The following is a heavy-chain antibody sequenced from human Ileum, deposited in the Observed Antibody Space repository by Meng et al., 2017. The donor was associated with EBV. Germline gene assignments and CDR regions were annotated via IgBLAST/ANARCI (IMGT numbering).Heavy chain of an antibody. CDR2: VYHRGDT. V-gene: IGHV4-4*03. CDR1: GDSISSVIW. D-gene: IGHD1-7*01. Sequence: VRLRGAGPTLVNPLGTLAPTRTVSGDSISSVIWWSWVRQPPGKGLEWIGEVYHRGDTNYNPSLKSRVDISVDKSKNQFYLSLFSVTAADTAVYYCGRDQGRELINHWGQGTLVTVSS. J-gene: IGHJ4*02. CDR3: GRDQGRELINH.